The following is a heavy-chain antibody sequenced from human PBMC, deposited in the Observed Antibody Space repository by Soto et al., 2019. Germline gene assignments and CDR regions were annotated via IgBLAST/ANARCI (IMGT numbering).Heavy chain of an antibody. V-gene: IGHV3-33*01. CDR3: ARLQQLVGVADV. CDR2: IWYDGSNK. Sequence: GGSLRLSCAASGFTFSSYGMHWVRQAPGKGLEWVAVIWYDGSNKYYADSVKGRFTISRDNSKNTLYLQMNSLRAEDTAVYYFARLQQLVGVADVWGQGTTVTVSS. J-gene: IGHJ6*02. D-gene: IGHD6-13*01. CDR1: GFTFSSYG.